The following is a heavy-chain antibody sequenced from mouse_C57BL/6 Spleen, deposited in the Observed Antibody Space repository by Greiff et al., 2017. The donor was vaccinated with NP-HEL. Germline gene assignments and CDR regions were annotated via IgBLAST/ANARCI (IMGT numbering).Heavy chain of an antibody. V-gene: IGHV1-63*01. CDR1: GYTFTNYW. CDR2: IYPGGGYT. J-gene: IGHJ4*01. D-gene: IGHD1-1*01. Sequence: QVQLQQSGAELVRPGTSVMMSCKASGYTFTNYWIGWAKQRPGHGLEWIGDIYPGGGYTNYNEKFKGKATLTADKSSSTAYMQFSSLTSEDSAIYYCARGDYGSSFYAMDYWGQGTSVTVSS. CDR3: ARGDYGSSFYAMDY.